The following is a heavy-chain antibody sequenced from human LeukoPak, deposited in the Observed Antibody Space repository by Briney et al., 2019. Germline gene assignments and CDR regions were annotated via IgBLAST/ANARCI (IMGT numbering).Heavy chain of an antibody. CDR1: GFIFNTYG. CDR2: IWYDGSNK. J-gene: IGHJ4*02. D-gene: IGHD6-13*01. V-gene: IGHV3-33*01. Sequence: GGSLRLSCAASGFIFNTYGMHWVRQAPGKGLEWVAVIWYDGSNKYYADSVKGRFTISRDNSKNTLYLQMNSLRAEDTAVYYCARVGSSWAVIDYWGQGTLVTVSS. CDR3: ARVGSSWAVIDY.